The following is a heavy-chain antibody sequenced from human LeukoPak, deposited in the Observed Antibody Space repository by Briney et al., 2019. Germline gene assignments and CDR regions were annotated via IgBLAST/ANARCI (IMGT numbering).Heavy chain of an antibody. CDR3: ARGPVIRVIMVRGVKNWFDP. V-gene: IGHV4-34*01. J-gene: IGHJ5*02. CDR1: GGSFSGYY. D-gene: IGHD3-10*01. CDR2: INDSGKT. Sequence: PSETLSLTCAVYGGSFSGYYWSWIRQSPGKGLEWIGEINDSGKTNYNPSLKSRVIMSVDPSKNQFSLKLTSVTAADTAVYYCARGPVIRVIMVRGVKNWFDPWGQGTLVTVSS.